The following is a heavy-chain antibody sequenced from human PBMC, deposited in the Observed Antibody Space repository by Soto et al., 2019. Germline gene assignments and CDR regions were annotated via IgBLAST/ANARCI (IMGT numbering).Heavy chain of an antibody. J-gene: IGHJ4*02. V-gene: IGHV4-39*01. Sequence: PSETLSLTSTVSGGPINTNIYYWGWIRQPPGKGLEWVGNIYYSGPTYHNPSLTSRVTICVDTSKNHFSLKLSSVTAAETALYYCASVAARLGWYYFDYWGQGALVTVSS. D-gene: IGHD6-6*01. CDR2: IYYSGPT. CDR3: ASVAARLGWYYFDY. CDR1: GGPINTNIYY.